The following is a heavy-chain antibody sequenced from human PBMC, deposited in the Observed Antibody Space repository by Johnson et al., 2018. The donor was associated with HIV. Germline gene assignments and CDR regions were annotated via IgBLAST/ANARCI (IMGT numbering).Heavy chain of an antibody. CDR2: ISYDGSNK. D-gene: IGHD5-18*01. Sequence: VQLVESGGGVVQPGRSLRLSCAASGFTFSSYAMHWVRQAPGQGLEWVAVISYDGSNKYYADSVKGRFTVSSDNSKNTLYLQINSLRPEDTAVYYCARLPSGYSRDDLDIWGQGTMVTVSS. CDR3: ARLPSGYSRDDLDI. CDR1: GFTFSSYA. V-gene: IGHV3-30-3*01. J-gene: IGHJ3*02.